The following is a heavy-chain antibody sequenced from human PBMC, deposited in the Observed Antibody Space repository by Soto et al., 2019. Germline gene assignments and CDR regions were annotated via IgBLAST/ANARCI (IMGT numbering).Heavy chain of an antibody. CDR1: GGSISSSSYY. D-gene: IGHD2-15*01. CDR2: INHSGST. Sequence: PSETLSLTCTVSGGSISSSSYYWGWIRQPPGKGLEWIGEINHSGSTNYNPSLKSRVTISVDTSKNQFSLKLSSVTAADTAVYYCARAIKGRGPIYYYYYMDVWGKGTTVTVSS. CDR3: ARAIKGRGPIYYYYYMDV. J-gene: IGHJ6*03. V-gene: IGHV4-39*07.